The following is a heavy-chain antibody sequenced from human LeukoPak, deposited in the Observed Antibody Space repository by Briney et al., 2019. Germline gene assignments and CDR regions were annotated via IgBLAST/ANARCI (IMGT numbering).Heavy chain of an antibody. CDR3: ARDWAVAGIWHWFDP. CDR1: GFAFSSYA. D-gene: IGHD6-19*01. Sequence: GRSLRLSCAASGFAFSSYAMHWVRQAPGKGLEWVAVISYDGSNKYYADSVKGRFTISRDNSKNTLYLQMNSLRAEDTAVYNCARDWAVAGIWHWFDPWGQGTLVTVSS. V-gene: IGHV3-30-3*01. CDR2: ISYDGSNK. J-gene: IGHJ5*02.